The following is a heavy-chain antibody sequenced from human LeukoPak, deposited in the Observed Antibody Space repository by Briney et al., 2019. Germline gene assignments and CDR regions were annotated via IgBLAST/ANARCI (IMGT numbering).Heavy chain of an antibody. Sequence: ASVKVSCKASGYTFTGYYMHRVRQAPGQGLEWMGWINPNSGGTNYAQKFQGRVTMTRDTSISTAYMELSRLRSDDTAVYYCARNLGYCSGGSCYWGQGTLVTVSS. CDR3: ARNLGYCSGGSCY. D-gene: IGHD2-15*01. CDR1: GYTFTGYY. CDR2: INPNSGGT. J-gene: IGHJ4*02. V-gene: IGHV1-2*02.